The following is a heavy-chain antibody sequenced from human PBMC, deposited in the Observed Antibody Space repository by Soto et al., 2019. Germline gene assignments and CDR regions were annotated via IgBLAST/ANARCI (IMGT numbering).Heavy chain of an antibody. J-gene: IGHJ4*02. Sequence: ASVKVSCKASGYTFSSYAMHWVRQAPGQRLEWMGWINAGNGNRKYSQKFQGRVTITRDTSASTAYMELSSLRSEDTAVYYCARDKGVAGPGDYWVQGTLVTVSS. CDR2: INAGNGNR. D-gene: IGHD6-19*01. V-gene: IGHV1-3*01. CDR3: ARDKGVAGPGDY. CDR1: GYTFSSYA.